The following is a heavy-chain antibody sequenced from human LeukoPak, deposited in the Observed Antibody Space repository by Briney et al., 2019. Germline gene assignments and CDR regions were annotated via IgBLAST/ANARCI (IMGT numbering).Heavy chain of an antibody. CDR2: ISYVGDDQ. Sequence: PGRSLRLSCAASGFTFSSYGIHWVRQAPGKGLEWVAVISYVGDDQFYAESVKGRFTVSRDNSKKTVFLQMNSLRGEDTAVNYCAKDRSSGPHYYYGMDVWDQGTTVTVS. D-gene: IGHD3-22*01. V-gene: IGHV3-30*18. CDR3: AKDRSSGPHYYYGMDV. CDR1: GFTFSSYG. J-gene: IGHJ6*02.